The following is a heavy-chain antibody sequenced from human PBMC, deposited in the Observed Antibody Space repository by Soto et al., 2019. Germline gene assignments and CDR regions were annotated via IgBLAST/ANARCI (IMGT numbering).Heavy chain of an antibody. CDR1: GYTFSNYD. V-gene: IGHV1-8*01. CDR2: VNPNNGDT. J-gene: IGHJ4*02. D-gene: IGHD3-10*01. Sequence: QVQLVQSGAELKKPGASVKVSCKASGYTFSNYDMNWVRPATGQGPEWIGWVNPNNGDTGYAQKFHGRVTLTTDISTTTAYLELTSLRSEDTAIYYFAKVSRKGSAIEFDYWGQGTLITVSS. CDR3: AKVSRKGSAIEFDY.